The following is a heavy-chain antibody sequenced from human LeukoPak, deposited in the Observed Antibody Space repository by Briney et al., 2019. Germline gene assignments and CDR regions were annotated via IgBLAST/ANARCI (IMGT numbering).Heavy chain of an antibody. J-gene: IGHJ4*02. CDR2: IRGSGVST. D-gene: IGHD1-26*01. Sequence: GESMRLSCAASGFTFSSYAMSWVRQAPGKGLEWVADIRGSGVSTYYADSVKGRFTISRDNSKNTLYVLMSSLRAEDTAVYYCARDRSYYGGAFDYWGQGTLVTVSS. V-gene: IGHV3-23*01. CDR1: GFTFSSYA. CDR3: ARDRSYYGGAFDY.